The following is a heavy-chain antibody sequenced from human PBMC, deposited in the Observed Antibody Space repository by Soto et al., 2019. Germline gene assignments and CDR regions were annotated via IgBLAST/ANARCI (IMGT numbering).Heavy chain of an antibody. CDR1: GGTFSSYA. CDR3: ARAMVRGVNYYYYGMDV. V-gene: IGHV1-69*13. Sequence: SVKVSCKASGGTFSSYAISWVRQAPGQGLEWMGGIIPIFGTANYAQKFQGRVTITADESTSTAYMELSSLRSEDTAVYYCARAMVRGVNYYYYGMDVWGQGTTVTVSS. CDR2: IIPIFGTA. D-gene: IGHD3-10*01. J-gene: IGHJ6*02.